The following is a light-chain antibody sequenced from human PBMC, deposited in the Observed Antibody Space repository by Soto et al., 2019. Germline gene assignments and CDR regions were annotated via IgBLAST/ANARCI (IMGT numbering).Light chain of an antibody. Sequence: DIQMTQSPSSLSASVGDRVTISCRASQTISTYLHWYQHKPGRAPRLLISDVSTLQSGVPGRFSGSGSETEFTLTITYVXPEDFATYYCQQGYSIHALTFGGGTKVDTK. CDR1: QTISTY. V-gene: IGKV1-39*01. CDR3: QQGYSIHALT. J-gene: IGKJ4*01. CDR2: DVS.